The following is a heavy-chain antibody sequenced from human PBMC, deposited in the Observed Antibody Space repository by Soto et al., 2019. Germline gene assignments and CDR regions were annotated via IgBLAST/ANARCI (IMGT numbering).Heavy chain of an antibody. D-gene: IGHD3-16*02. CDR2: ISGSGGST. CDR1: GFTFSSYA. V-gene: IGHV3-23*01. CDR3: AKNSYDYIWGSYRQYYFDY. J-gene: IGHJ4*02. Sequence: GGSLRLSCAASGFTFSSYAMSWVRQAPGKGLEWVSAISGSGGSTYYADSVKGRFTIPRDNSKNTLYLQMNSLRAEDTAVYYCAKNSYDYIWGSYRQYYFDYWGQGTLVTVSS.